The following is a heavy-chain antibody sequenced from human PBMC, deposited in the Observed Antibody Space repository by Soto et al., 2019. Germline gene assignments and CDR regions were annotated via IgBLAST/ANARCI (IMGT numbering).Heavy chain of an antibody. V-gene: IGHV1-69*13. Sequence: SVKVSCKASGGTFSSYAISWVRQAPGQGLEWMGGIIPIFGTANYAQKFQGRVTITADESTSTAYMELSSLRSEDTAVYYCARDRRITMVRGVKGFDPWGQGTLVTVSS. D-gene: IGHD3-10*01. CDR1: GGTFSSYA. J-gene: IGHJ5*02. CDR2: IIPIFGTA. CDR3: ARDRRITMVRGVKGFDP.